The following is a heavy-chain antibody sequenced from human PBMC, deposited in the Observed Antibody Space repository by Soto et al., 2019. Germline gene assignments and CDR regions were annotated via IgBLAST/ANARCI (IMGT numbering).Heavy chain of an antibody. Sequence: SETLSLTCAVYGGSFSGYYWSWIRQPPGKGLEWIGEINHSGSTNYNPSLKSRVTISVDTSKNQFSLKLSSVAAADTAVYYCARSTEQWLVRVRCDYWGQGSLVT. J-gene: IGHJ4*02. D-gene: IGHD6-19*01. V-gene: IGHV4-34*01. CDR1: GGSFSGYY. CDR2: INHSGST. CDR3: ARSTEQWLVRVRCDY.